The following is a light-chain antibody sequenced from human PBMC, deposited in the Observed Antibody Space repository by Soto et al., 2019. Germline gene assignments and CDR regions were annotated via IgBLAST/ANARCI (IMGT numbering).Light chain of an antibody. CDR2: GAS. J-gene: IGKJ3*01. Sequence: EVVMTQSPATLSVSPGESATLSCRASQTVSSNLAWYQHKPGQAPRLLIYGASTRATGIPARFSGSGSGTDLTLTINNLQSEDSAVYFCQQYNNWPPFTSGPGTKVDI. CDR1: QTVSSN. CDR3: QQYNNWPPFT. V-gene: IGKV3-15*01.